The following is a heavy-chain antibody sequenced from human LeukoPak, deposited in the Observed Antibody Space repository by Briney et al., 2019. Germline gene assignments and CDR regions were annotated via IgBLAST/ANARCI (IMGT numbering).Heavy chain of an antibody. V-gene: IGHV3-74*01. CDR3: XXXXXXVPAAMKSSWFDP. Sequence: GGSLRLSCAASGFTFSSYWMHWVRQAPGKGLVWVSRINSDGSSTSYADSVKGRFTISRDNAKNTLYLQMNSLRAEDTAVYYXXXXXXXVPAAMKSSWFDPWGQGTLVTVSS. D-gene: IGHD2-2*01. J-gene: IGHJ5*02. CDR1: GFTFSSYW. CDR2: INSDGSST.